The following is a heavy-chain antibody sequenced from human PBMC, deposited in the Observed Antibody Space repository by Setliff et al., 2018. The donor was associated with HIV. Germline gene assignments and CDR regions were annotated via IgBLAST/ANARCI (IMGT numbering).Heavy chain of an antibody. CDR1: GFSISDFW. D-gene: IGHD6-19*01. CDR3: ARDVAVASFFNY. J-gene: IGHJ4*02. Sequence: LSCAASGFSISDFWMSWVRQAPGKGLEWVANIKEDGSEQYYMDSVKGRFTISRDNAKNSLYLQMSSPRAEDTAVYYCARDVAVASFFNYWGQGTLVTVSS. CDR2: IKEDGSEQ. V-gene: IGHV3-7*05.